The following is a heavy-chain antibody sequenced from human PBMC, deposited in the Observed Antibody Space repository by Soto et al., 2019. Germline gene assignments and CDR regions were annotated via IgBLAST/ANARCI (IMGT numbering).Heavy chain of an antibody. CDR1: GGSISSGDYY. Sequence: KPSETLSLTCTVSGGSISSGDYYWSWIRQPPGKGLEWIGYIYYSGSTYYNPSLKSRVTISVDTSKNQFSLKLSSVTAADTAVYYCARAWNYYYYYGMDVWGQGTTVTVSS. V-gene: IGHV4-30-4*01. CDR3: ARAWNYYYYYGMDV. J-gene: IGHJ6*02. CDR2: IYYSGST. D-gene: IGHD1-7*01.